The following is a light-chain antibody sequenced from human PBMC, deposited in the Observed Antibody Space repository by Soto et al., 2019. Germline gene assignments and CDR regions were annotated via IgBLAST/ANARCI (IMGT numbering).Light chain of an antibody. CDR3: QSYDSSNHGV. CDR2: EDD. J-gene: IGLJ3*02. Sequence: NFMLTQPHSASESPGKTVTISCTRSSGSIATNYVQWFQQRPGSAPIIVIYEDDQRPSGVPDRFSGSIDSSSNSASLTISGLQTEDEADYYCQSYDSSNHGVFGGGTKLTVL. V-gene: IGLV6-57*03. CDR1: SGSIATNY.